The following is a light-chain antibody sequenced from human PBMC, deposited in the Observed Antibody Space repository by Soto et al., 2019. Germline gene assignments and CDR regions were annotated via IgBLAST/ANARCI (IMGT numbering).Light chain of an antibody. CDR2: DTS. J-gene: IGKJ5*01. CDR1: QSVSSSY. CDR3: HQYDNWPKT. V-gene: IGKV3-15*01. Sequence: EIVLTQSPGTLSLSPGERATLSCRASQSVSSSYLAWYQQKPGQAPRLLIYDTSTRATGIPARFSGSGSGTEFTLTISSLQSEDFAVYYCHQYDNWPKTFGQGTRLEIK.